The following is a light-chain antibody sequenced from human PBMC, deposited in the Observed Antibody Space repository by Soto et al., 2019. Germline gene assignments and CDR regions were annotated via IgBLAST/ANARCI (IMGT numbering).Light chain of an antibody. J-gene: IGKJ4*01. CDR3: QQANSFPLT. CDR2: AAS. V-gene: IGKV1-12*01. CDR1: QDISSW. Sequence: DIQMTQSPSSVSASVGDRVTITCRASQDISSWLDWYQQKPGKAPNLLIYAASSLQSGVPSRFSGSGSGTDFTLTINSLQPEDFATYYCQQANSFPLTFGGGTKVEIK.